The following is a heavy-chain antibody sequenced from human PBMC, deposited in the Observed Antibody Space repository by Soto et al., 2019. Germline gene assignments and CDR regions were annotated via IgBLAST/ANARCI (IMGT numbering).Heavy chain of an antibody. CDR3: ATLPPRIVVVLAEFPT. J-gene: IGHJ4*02. V-gene: IGHV4-4*02. CDR1: GTSISSTYW. CDR2: SYHNGIT. Sequence: QVELKQSGPGLVRPSGTLSLTCRVSGTSISSTYWWTWVRQSPGKGLECIGESYHNGITKYNPSLKRRVSLSVAKSNNRFPLKLTSVPAADTAVYYCATLPPRIVVVLAEFPTWGQGTLVTVSS. D-gene: IGHD2-21*01.